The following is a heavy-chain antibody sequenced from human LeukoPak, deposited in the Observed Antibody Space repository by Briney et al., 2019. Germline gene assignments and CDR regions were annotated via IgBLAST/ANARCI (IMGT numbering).Heavy chain of an antibody. J-gene: IGHJ4*02. CDR3: ARDGGYSYGYEGFDY. V-gene: IGHV3-30-3*01. CDR2: ISYDGSSK. Sequence: GGSLRLSCAASGFTFSSYAMHWVRQAPGKGLEWVAVISYDGSSKYYADSVKGRFTISRDNSKNTLYLQMNSLRAEDTAVYYCARDGGYSYGYEGFDYWGQGTLVTVSS. D-gene: IGHD5-18*01. CDR1: GFTFSSYA.